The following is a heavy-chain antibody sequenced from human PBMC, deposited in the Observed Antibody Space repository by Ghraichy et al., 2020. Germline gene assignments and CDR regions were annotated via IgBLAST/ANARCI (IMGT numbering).Heavy chain of an antibody. CDR1: GFTFSSYA. Sequence: GGSLRLSCAASGFTFSSYAMSWVRQAPGKGLEWVSAISGSGGSTYYADSVKGRFTISRDNSKNTLYLQMNSLRAEDTAVYYCAGGLLRYFDWLSHSNAFNIWGQGTMVTVSS. J-gene: IGHJ3*02. CDR3: AGGLLRYFDWLSHSNAFNI. CDR2: ISGSGGST. D-gene: IGHD3-9*01. V-gene: IGHV3-23*01.